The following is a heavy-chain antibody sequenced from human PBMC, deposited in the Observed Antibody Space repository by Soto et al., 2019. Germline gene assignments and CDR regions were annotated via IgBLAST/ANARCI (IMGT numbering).Heavy chain of an antibody. CDR3: ARDRPIVATSGYGMDV. CDR1: GGSISSYY. J-gene: IGHJ6*02. Sequence: QVQLQESGPGLVKPSETLSLTCSVSGGSISSYYWSWIRQPAGKGLEWIGRGYSSGSTNYNPSLKSRVTRSVNTSKNQFSLKLSSVTAADTAVYYCARDRPIVATSGYGMDVWGRGTTVTVS. D-gene: IGHD5-12*01. CDR2: GYSSGST. V-gene: IGHV4-4*07.